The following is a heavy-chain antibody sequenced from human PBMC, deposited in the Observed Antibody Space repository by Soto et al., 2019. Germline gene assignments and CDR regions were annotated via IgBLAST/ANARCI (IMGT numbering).Heavy chain of an antibody. J-gene: IGHJ4*02. CDR1: GFTFSRVS. Sequence: GGSLRLSCAASGFTFSRVSMNWVRQVPGKRLEWVASISSASSETWYADSVKGRFIICRDNAQNSLFLQMNTLRPEDSAVYYCAKVAYWGPGTQVTVSS. V-gene: IGHV3-21*01. CDR3: AKVAY. CDR2: ISSASSET.